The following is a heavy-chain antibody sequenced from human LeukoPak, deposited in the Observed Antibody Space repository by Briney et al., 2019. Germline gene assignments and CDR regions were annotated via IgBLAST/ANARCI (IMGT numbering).Heavy chain of an antibody. CDR2: IYSGDST. Sequence: GWSLRLSCAASGFTVSDNYISWVRQAPGKGLEWVSIIYSGDSTYYADSVKGRFTISRDNSKNTVYLQMNSLRAEDTAVYYCARDHGAFDIWGQGTIVTVSS. V-gene: IGHV3-66*01. J-gene: IGHJ3*02. CDR1: GFTVSDNY. CDR3: ARDHGAFDI.